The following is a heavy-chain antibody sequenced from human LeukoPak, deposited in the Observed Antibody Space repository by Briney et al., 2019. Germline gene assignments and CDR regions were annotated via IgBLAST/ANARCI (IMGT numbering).Heavy chain of an antibody. D-gene: IGHD1-26*01. CDR3: ARRYSGSRNAFDI. J-gene: IGHJ3*02. CDR2: INSDGSST. V-gene: IGHV3-74*01. Sequence: PGGSLRLSCAASGFTFSSYWMHWVRQAPGKGLVWVSRINSDGSSTSYADSVKGRFTISRDNAKNTLYLQMNSLRAEDTAVYYCARRYSGSRNAFDIWGQGTMVTVSS. CDR1: GFTFSSYW.